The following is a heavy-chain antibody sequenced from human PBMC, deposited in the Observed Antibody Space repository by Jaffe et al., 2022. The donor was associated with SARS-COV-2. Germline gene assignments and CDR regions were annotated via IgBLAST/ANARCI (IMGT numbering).Heavy chain of an antibody. J-gene: IGHJ4*02. D-gene: IGHD1-26*01. V-gene: IGHV3-33*01. CDR3: ARDLLHESYYSAFDY. CDR1: GFTFSSYG. Sequence: QVQLVESGGGVVQPGRSLRLSCAASGFTFSSYGMHWVRQAPGKGLEWVAVIWYDGSNKYYADSVKGRFTISRDNSKNTLYLQMNSLRAEDTAVYYCARDLLHESYYSAFDYWGQGTLVTVSS. CDR2: IWYDGSNK.